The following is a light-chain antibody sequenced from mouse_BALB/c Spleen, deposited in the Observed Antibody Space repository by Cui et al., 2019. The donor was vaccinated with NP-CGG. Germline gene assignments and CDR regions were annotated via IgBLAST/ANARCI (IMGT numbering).Light chain of an antibody. J-gene: IGLJ1*01. CDR1: TGAVTTSNY. CDR2: GTN. V-gene: IGLV1*01. CDR3: ALWYSNHWV. Sequence: QAVVTQESALTTSPGETATLTCRSNTGAVTTSNYANWVQEKPDHLFTGLIGGTNNRVPGVPARFSGSLIGDKAVLTITGAQTEDEAIYFCALWYSNHWVFGGGTKLTVL.